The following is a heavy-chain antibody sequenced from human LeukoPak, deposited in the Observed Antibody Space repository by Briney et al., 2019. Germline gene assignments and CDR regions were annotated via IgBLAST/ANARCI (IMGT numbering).Heavy chain of an antibody. CDR2: INHSGST. CDR1: GVSFSGYY. D-gene: IGHD3-3*01. J-gene: IGHJ6*03. Sequence: SETLSLTCAAYGVSFSGYYWSWIRQPPGKGLEWIGEINHSGSTNYNPSLKNRRTISVETSNNHSPLQQRTGRSADTAVFYCARGFGVVNHYYYMDVWGKGPTVTVSS. CDR3: ARGFGVVNHYYYMDV. V-gene: IGHV4-34*01.